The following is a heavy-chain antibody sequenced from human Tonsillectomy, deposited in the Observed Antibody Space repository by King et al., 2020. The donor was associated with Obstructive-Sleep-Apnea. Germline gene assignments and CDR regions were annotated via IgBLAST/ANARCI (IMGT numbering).Heavy chain of an antibody. CDR3: ARAQQQLLAYYYGMDV. Sequence: QLVQSGAEVKKPGSSVKVSCKASGGTFSSYAISWVRQAPGQGLEWIGGIIPIFGTANYAQKFQGRVTITADESTSTAYMELSSLRSEDTAVYYCARAQQQLLAYYYGMDVWGQGTTVTVSS. J-gene: IGHJ6*02. CDR1: GGTFSSYA. CDR2: IIPIFGTA. V-gene: IGHV1-69*12. D-gene: IGHD6-13*01.